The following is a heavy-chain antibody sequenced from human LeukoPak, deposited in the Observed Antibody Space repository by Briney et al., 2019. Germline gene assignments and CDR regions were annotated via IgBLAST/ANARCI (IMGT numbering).Heavy chain of an antibody. CDR1: GGSISNYY. D-gene: IGHD1-1*01. CDR3: AREAPYKYYFDY. V-gene: IGHV4-59*01. J-gene: IGHJ4*02. CDR2: IYYSGST. Sequence: SETLSLTCTASGGSISNYYWSWIRQPPGKGLEWIGYIYYSGSTNYNPSLKSRVTISVDTSKNQFSLKLSSVTAADTAVYYCAREAPYKYYFDYWGQGTLVTVSS.